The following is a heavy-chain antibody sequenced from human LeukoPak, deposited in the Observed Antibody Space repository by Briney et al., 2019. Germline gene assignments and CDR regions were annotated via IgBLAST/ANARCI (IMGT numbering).Heavy chain of an antibody. CDR3: ARDRVTMVRGAITDYYYYYMDV. D-gene: IGHD3-10*01. J-gene: IGHJ6*03. CDR1: GFTFSSYW. V-gene: IGHV3-74*01. CDR2: INSDGSST. Sequence: GGSLRLSCAASGFTFSSYWMHWVRQAPGKGLVWVSRINSDGSSTNYADSVKGRFTISRDNAKNTLYLQMNSLRAEDKAVYYCARDRVTMVRGAITDYYYYYMDVWGKGTTVTVSS.